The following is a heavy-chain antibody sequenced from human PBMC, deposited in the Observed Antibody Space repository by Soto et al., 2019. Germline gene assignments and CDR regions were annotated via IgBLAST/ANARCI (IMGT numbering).Heavy chain of an antibody. D-gene: IGHD2-8*01. CDR3: ARTVYCTNGVCSHYYYYYGMDV. Sequence: GESLKISCKGSGYSFTSYWISWVRQMPGKGLEWMGRINPSDSYTNYSPSFQGHVTISADKSISTAYLQWSSLKASDTAMYYCARTVYCTNGVCSHYYYYYGMDVWGQGTTVTVS. V-gene: IGHV5-10-1*01. CDR2: INPSDSYT. CDR1: GYSFTSYW. J-gene: IGHJ6*02.